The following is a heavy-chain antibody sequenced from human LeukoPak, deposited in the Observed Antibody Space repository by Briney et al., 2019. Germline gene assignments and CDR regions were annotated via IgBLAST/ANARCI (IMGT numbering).Heavy chain of an antibody. D-gene: IGHD2-2*01. J-gene: IGHJ6*02. CDR1: GSTFTSYS. V-gene: IGHV5-10-1*01. CDR2: IDPSDSYT. Sequence: GEPLEISCQGSGSTFTSYSISWVRQLPGKGREWTGRIDPSDSYTNYSPSFQGHVTISADKSISTAYLQWSSLKASDTATYYCAINREVVPAADNYYGMDVWGQGTTVSVSS. CDR3: AINREVVPAADNYYGMDV.